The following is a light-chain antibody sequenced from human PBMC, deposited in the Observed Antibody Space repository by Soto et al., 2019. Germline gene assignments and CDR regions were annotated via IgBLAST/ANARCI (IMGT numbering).Light chain of an antibody. CDR3: QQYNNWPPWT. V-gene: IGKV3-15*01. J-gene: IGKJ1*01. Sequence: EIVMTQSPATLSVSPGERATLSCRASQSVSSNLAWYQQKPGQAPRLLIYGASTRATGIPARFSGSGSGTEFTPTISSLQSEDFAVYYCQQYNNWPPWTFGQGTKVGIK. CDR2: GAS. CDR1: QSVSSN.